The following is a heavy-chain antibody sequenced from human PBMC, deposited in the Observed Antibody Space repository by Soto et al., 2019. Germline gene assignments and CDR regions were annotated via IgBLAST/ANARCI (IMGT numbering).Heavy chain of an antibody. CDR3: ARTTRTTYFFDSSGTFDY. CDR1: GYTFTNYA. J-gene: IGHJ4*02. D-gene: IGHD3-22*01. V-gene: IGHV1-3*04. Sequence: ASVKVSCKASGYTFTNYAIHWVRQAPGQRLEWMGWINTGNGNTKYSRKFQGRVTITRDTSANTAYMELSSLRFEDTAVYYCARTTRTTYFFDSSGTFDYWGQGTLVTVSS. CDR2: INTGNGNT.